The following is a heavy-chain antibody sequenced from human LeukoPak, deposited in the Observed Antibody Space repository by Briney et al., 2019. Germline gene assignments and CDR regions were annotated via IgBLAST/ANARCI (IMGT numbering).Heavy chain of an antibody. Sequence: SVKVSCKASGGTFSSYTISWVRQATGQGLEWMGRIIPILGIANYAQKFQGRVTITADKSTSTAYMELSSLRSEDTAVYYCAREGYCRSTSCYTYYYGMYVWGQGTTVTVSS. V-gene: IGHV1-69*04. CDR1: GGTFSSYT. CDR2: IIPILGIA. CDR3: AREGYCRSTSCYTYYYGMYV. J-gene: IGHJ6*02. D-gene: IGHD2-2*02.